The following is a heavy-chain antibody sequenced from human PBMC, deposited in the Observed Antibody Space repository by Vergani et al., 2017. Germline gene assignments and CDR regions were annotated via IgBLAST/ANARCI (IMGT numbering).Heavy chain of an antibody. CDR1: GFTFSSYS. Sequence: EVQLVESGGGLVKPGGSLRLSCAASGFTFSSYSMNWVRQAPGKGLEWVSSISSSSSYIYYADSVKGRFTISRDNAKNSLYLQMNSLRAEDTAVYYCAKTGVNVDTAMGFDYWGQGTLVTVSS. CDR3: AKTGVNVDTAMGFDY. J-gene: IGHJ4*02. CDR2: ISSSSSYI. D-gene: IGHD5-18*01. V-gene: IGHV3-21*01.